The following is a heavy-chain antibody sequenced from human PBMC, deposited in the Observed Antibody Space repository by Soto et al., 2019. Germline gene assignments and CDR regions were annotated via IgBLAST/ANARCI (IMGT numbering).Heavy chain of an antibody. D-gene: IGHD3-10*01. CDR3: ASQWFGESRFDP. J-gene: IGHJ5*02. CDR1: GDSVTSYY. V-gene: IGHV4-59*02. CDR2: INHSGST. Sequence: SETLSLTCTVSGDSVTSYYWSWIRQPPGKVLEWIGFINHSGSTKYNPSLKSRVTISVDTSKNKFSLKLSSVTAADTAVYYCASQWFGESRFDPWGQGTLATVSS.